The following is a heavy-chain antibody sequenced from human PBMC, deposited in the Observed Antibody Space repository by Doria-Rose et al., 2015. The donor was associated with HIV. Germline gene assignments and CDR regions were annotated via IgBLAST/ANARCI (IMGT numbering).Heavy chain of an antibody. CDR2: IHYSGTT. J-gene: IGHJ3*02. Sequence: QVQLQESGPGLVKPSETLSLTCSVSGGSISSDDYHWSWIRQPPGKGLEWIGNIHYSGTTSYNPSLKSRIIISQDTSENHLSLKLTSVTAADTAVYYCARDRVTIFGVGDAFDIWGQGTMVTVSS. V-gene: IGHV4-30-4*01. CDR1: GGSISSDDYH. D-gene: IGHD3-3*01. CDR3: ARDRVTIFGVGDAFDI.